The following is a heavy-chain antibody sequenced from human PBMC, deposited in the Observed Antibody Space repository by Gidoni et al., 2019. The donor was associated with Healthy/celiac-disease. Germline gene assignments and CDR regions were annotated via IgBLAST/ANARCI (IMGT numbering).Heavy chain of an antibody. CDR3: ASDQGYGDYFVWFDP. V-gene: IGHV4-4*07. Sequence: QVQLQESGPGLVKPSETLYLTCTVSGGSLSSYYWSWIRQPAGKGLEWIGRIYTSGSTNYNHSLKSRVTMSVDTSKKQFSLKLSSVTAADTAVYYCASDQGYGDYFVWFDPWGQGTLVTVSS. D-gene: IGHD4-17*01. CDR1: GGSLSSYY. J-gene: IGHJ5*02. CDR2: IYTSGST.